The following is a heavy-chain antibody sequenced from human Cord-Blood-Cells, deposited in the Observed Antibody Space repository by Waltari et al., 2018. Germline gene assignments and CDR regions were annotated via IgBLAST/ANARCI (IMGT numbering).Heavy chain of an antibody. Sequence: QVQLVQSGAEVKKPGSSVKVSCKASGGTFSSHAISRVRQAPGQGLEWMGEIIPIFGTANYAQKFQGRVTITADESTSTAYMELSSLRSEDTAVYYCARHNGSGSYYFDYWGQGTLVTVSS. CDR2: IIPIFGTA. CDR3: ARHNGSGSYYFDY. V-gene: IGHV1-69*01. J-gene: IGHJ4*02. D-gene: IGHD3-10*01. CDR1: GGTFSSHA.